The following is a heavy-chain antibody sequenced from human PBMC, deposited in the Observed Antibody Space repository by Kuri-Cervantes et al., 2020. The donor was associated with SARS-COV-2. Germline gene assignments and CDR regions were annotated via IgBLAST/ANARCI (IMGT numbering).Heavy chain of an antibody. Sequence: GESLKISCAASGFTFSSNAMSWVRQAPGKGLEWVSAISGSGGSTYYADSVKGRFTISRDNSKNTLYLQMNSLRAEDTAVYYCAKDSGYQLHYVYYYYGMDVWGQGTTVTVSS. CDR1: GFTFSSNA. CDR3: AKDSGYQLHYVYYYYGMDV. D-gene: IGHD2-2*01. CDR2: ISGSGGST. V-gene: IGHV3-23*01. J-gene: IGHJ6*02.